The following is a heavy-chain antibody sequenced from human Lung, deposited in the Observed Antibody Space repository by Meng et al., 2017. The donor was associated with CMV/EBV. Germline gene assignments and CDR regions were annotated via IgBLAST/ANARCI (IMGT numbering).Heavy chain of an antibody. CDR1: GFTFSSYW. J-gene: IGHJ4*02. V-gene: IGHV3-74*01. D-gene: IGHD3-22*01. CDR3: ARAADLYDYYDSSGYYGY. CDR2: INSDGSST. Sequence: GESLKISCAASGFTFSSYWMHWVRQAPGKGLVWVSRINSDGSSTSYADSVKGRFTISRDNAKNTLYLQMNSLRAEDTAVYYCARAADLYDYYDSSGYYGYWGQGTXVTGSS.